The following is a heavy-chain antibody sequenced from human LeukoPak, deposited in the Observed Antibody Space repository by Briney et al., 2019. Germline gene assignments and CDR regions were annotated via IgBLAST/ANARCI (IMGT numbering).Heavy chain of an antibody. CDR1: GFTFDDYT. CDR2: ISWDGGST. Sequence: GGSLRLSCAASGFTFDDYTMHWVRQAPGKGLEWVSLISWDGGSTYYADSVKGRFTISRDNSKNSLYLQMNSLRTEDTALYYCAKDMLRGGDGYNRPPPGNYYYYGMDVWGQGTTVTVSS. V-gene: IGHV3-43*01. J-gene: IGHJ6*02. D-gene: IGHD5-24*01. CDR3: AKDMLRGGDGYNRPPPGNYYYYGMDV.